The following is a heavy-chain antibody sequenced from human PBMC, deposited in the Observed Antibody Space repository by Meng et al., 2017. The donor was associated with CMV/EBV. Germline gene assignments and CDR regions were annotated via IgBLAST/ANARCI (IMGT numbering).Heavy chain of an antibody. CDR3: ARVGEVTTGDYYYYGMDV. V-gene: IGHV3-64*02. J-gene: IGHJ6*02. CDR2: ISSNGGST. Sequence: GESLKISCAASGFTFSSYAMHWVRQAPGKGLEYVSAISSNGGSTYYADSVKGRFTISRDNSKNTLYLQMGSLRAEDMAVYYCARVGEVTTGDYYYYGMDVWGQGTTVTSP. D-gene: IGHD4-11*01. CDR1: GFTFSSYA.